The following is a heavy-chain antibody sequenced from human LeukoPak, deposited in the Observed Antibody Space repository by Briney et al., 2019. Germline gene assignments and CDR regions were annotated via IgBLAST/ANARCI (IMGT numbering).Heavy chain of an antibody. J-gene: IGHJ4*02. Sequence: GGSLRLSCAASGFTFSSYSMNWVRQAPGKGLEWVSGINSNGANTYYADSVKGRFTISRDNSKNTLYLQMNSLRAEDTAVYYCANGNSGSYRDWGQGTLVTVSS. D-gene: IGHD1-26*01. CDR3: ANGNSGSYRD. CDR2: INSNGANT. V-gene: IGHV3-23*01. CDR1: GFTFSSYS.